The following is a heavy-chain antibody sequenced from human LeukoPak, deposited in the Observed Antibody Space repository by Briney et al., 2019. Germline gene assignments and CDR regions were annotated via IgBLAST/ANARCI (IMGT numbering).Heavy chain of an antibody. Sequence: GGSLRLSCAASGFTFSSYAMSWVRQAPGKGLEWVSAIGGSGRKTYYADSVKGRFTISRDNSKNTLYLQMNNLRVEDTAVYPCAKDPSSGTDYFDDWGQGTLVTVPS. V-gene: IGHV3-23*01. CDR1: GFTFSSYA. J-gene: IGHJ4*02. CDR3: AKDPSSGTDYFDD. D-gene: IGHD1-26*01. CDR2: IGGSGRKT.